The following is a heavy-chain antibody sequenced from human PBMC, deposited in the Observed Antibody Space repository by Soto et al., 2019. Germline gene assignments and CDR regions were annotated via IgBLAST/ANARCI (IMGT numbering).Heavy chain of an antibody. J-gene: IGHJ4*02. Sequence: PSETLSLTGTVSGGSISSGRYYWSRIRPHPGKGLEWIGYIYYSGSTNYTPSLKSRVTISVDTSKTQFSLKLSSVTAADTAVYYCARLPTIWYSSGPSDYWGQGTLVTVSS. CDR1: GGSISSGRYY. CDR2: IYYSGST. V-gene: IGHV4-61*01. CDR3: ARLPTIWYSSGPSDY. D-gene: IGHD6-19*01.